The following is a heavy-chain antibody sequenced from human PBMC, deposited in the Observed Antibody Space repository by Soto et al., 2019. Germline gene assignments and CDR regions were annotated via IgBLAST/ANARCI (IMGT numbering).Heavy chain of an antibody. CDR1: GYTFTSYG. J-gene: IGHJ4*02. D-gene: IGHD2-15*01. CDR2: ISAYNGNA. Sequence: GASVKVSCKASGYTFTSYGISWVRQAPGQGLEWMGWISAYNGNANYAQKLQGRVTMTTDTSTSTAYMELRSLRSDDTAVYYCAREPYSGGSAPNFDYWGQGTLVTVSS. CDR3: AREPYSGGSAPNFDY. V-gene: IGHV1-18*01.